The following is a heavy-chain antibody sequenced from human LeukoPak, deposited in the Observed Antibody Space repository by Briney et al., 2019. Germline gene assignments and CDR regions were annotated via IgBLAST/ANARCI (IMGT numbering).Heavy chain of an antibody. CDR2: IYTSGST. J-gene: IGHJ5*02. Sequence: PSETLSLTCTVSGGSISSYYWSWIRQPAGKGLEWIGRIYTSGSTNYNPSLKSRVTMSVDTSKNQFPLKLSSVTAADTAVYYCARDQVPDSSGWYAPPHYNWFDPWGQGTLVTVSS. D-gene: IGHD6-19*01. V-gene: IGHV4-4*07. CDR1: GGSISSYY. CDR3: ARDQVPDSSGWYAPPHYNWFDP.